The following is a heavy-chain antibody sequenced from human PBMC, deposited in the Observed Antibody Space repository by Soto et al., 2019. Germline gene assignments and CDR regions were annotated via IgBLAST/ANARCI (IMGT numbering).Heavy chain of an antibody. CDR3: ARGVRGAYGLDI. J-gene: IGHJ3*02. V-gene: IGHV3-74*01. D-gene: IGHD2-21*01. Sequence: PGGSLRLSCAASGFTFSSYWIHWVRQAPGKGLVWVSRINSVGSRTNYADSVKGRFTISRDNAKNTLYLQMNSLRAEETAVYYCARGVRGAYGLDIWGQGTMVTVSS. CDR2: INSVGSRT. CDR1: GFTFSSYW.